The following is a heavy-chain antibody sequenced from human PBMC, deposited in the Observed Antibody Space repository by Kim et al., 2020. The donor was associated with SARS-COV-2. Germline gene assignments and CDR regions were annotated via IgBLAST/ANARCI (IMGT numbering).Heavy chain of an antibody. J-gene: IGHJ4*02. Sequence: GGSLRLSCAASGFTFSSYAMHWVRQAPGKGLEWVAVISYDGSNKYYADSVKGRFTISRDNSKNTLYLQMNSLRAEDTAVYYCARDRGSSWYRSFFDYWGQGTLVTVSS. D-gene: IGHD6-13*01. CDR2: ISYDGSNK. CDR3: ARDRGSSWYRSFFDY. CDR1: GFTFSSYA. V-gene: IGHV3-30*04.